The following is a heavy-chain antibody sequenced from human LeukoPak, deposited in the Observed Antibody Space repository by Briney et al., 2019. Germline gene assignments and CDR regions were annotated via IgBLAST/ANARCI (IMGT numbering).Heavy chain of an antibody. CDR1: GGSISSYY. J-gene: IGHJ4*02. D-gene: IGHD3-9*01. CDR3: ARQRLNRLRYFDWLLSDIIDY. Sequence: SETLSLTCTVSGGSISSYYWSWIRQPPGKGLEWIGDIYYSGSTNYNPSLKSRVTISVDTSKNQFSLKLSSVTAADTAVYYCARQRLNRLRYFDWLLSDIIDYWGQGTLVTVSS. V-gene: IGHV4-59*01. CDR2: IYYSGST.